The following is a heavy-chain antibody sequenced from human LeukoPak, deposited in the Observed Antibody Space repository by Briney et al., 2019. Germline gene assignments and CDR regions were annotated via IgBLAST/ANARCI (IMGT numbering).Heavy chain of an antibody. J-gene: IGHJ6*02. D-gene: IGHD2-15*01. V-gene: IGHV1-69*01. CDR1: GGTFSSYA. CDR2: IIPIFGTA. CDR3: ATQNIVVVVAAPLDYYGMDV. Sequence: SVKVSCKASGGTFSSYAISWVRQAPGQGLEWMGGIIPIFGTANYAQKFQGRVTITADESTSTAYMELSSLRSEDTAVYYCATQNIVVVVAAPLDYYGMDVWGQGTTVTVSS.